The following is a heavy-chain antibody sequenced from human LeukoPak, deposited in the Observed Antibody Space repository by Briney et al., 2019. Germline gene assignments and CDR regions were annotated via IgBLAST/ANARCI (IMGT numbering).Heavy chain of an antibody. D-gene: IGHD1-26*01. CDR1: GYTFTGYY. J-gene: IGHJ4*02. Sequence: ASVKVSCKASGYTFTGYYMHWVRQAPGQGLEWMGWINPNSGGTNYAQKFQGRVTMTRDTSISTAYMELSSLRSEDTAVYYCARDRPPRRSGSYYDYWGQGTLVTVSS. V-gene: IGHV1-2*02. CDR3: ARDRPPRRSGSYYDY. CDR2: INPNSGGT.